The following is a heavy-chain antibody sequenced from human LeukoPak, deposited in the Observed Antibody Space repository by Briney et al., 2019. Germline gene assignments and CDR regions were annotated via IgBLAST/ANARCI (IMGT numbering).Heavy chain of an antibody. J-gene: IGHJ5*02. CDR2: INHSGST. D-gene: IGHD6-19*01. CDR3: ARDATGWGNWFDP. Sequence: SETLSLTCAVYGGSFSGYYWSWIRQPPGKGLEWIGEINHSGSTNYNPSLESRVTISVDTSKNQFSLKLSSVTAADTAVYYCARDATGWGNWFDPWGQGTLVTVSS. CDR1: GGSFSGYY. V-gene: IGHV4-34*01.